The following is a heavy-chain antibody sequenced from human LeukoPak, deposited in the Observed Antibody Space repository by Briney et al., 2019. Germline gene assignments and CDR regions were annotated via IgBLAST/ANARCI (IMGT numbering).Heavy chain of an antibody. Sequence: GESLRISCKGSGYSFTSYWISRVRQMPGKGLEWMGRIDPSDSYTNYSPSFQGHVTISADKSISTAYLQWSSLKASDTAMYYCASSIAVPHAFDIWGQGTMVTVSS. V-gene: IGHV5-10-1*01. D-gene: IGHD6-19*01. CDR2: IDPSDSYT. J-gene: IGHJ3*02. CDR1: GYSFTSYW. CDR3: ASSIAVPHAFDI.